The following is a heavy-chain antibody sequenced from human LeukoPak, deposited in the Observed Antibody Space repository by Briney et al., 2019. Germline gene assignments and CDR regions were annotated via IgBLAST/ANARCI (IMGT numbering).Heavy chain of an antibody. Sequence: ASVTVSCKASGYTFTSYGISWVRQAPGQGLEWMGWISAYNGNTNYAQKLQGRVTMTTDTSTSTAYMELRSLRSDDTAVYYCARPGADTAMAPTPYYGMDVWGQGTTVTVSS. D-gene: IGHD5-18*01. J-gene: IGHJ6*02. V-gene: IGHV1-18*01. CDR3: ARPGADTAMAPTPYYGMDV. CDR1: GYTFTSYG. CDR2: ISAYNGNT.